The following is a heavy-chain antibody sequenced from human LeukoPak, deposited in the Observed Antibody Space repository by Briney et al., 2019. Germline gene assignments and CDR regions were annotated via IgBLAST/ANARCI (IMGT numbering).Heavy chain of an antibody. CDR1: GYTFTSYW. CDR3: ASPVSAYGDYLDY. CDR2: IDPSDSYT. V-gene: IGHV5-10-1*01. J-gene: IGHJ4*02. D-gene: IGHD4-17*01. Sequence: GESLKISCKVSGYTFTSYWIIWVRQMPGKGLEWMGRIDPSDSYTNYSPSLQGHVSISADKSISTAFLRWSSLQASDTAVYYCASPVSAYGDYLDYWGQGTLVTVSS.